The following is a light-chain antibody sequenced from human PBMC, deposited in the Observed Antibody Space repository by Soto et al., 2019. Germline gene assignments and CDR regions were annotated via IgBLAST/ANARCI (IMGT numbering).Light chain of an antibody. Sequence: QSVLTQPASVSGSPGQSITISCTGTSSDVGGYNYVSWYQQHPGKGPKLMIYEVSNRPSGVSNRFSGSKSGNTASLTISGLQAEDEADYYCSSYTGSSTLYVFGTGTKVTVL. CDR1: SSDVGGYNY. J-gene: IGLJ1*01. CDR3: SSYTGSSTLYV. CDR2: EVS. V-gene: IGLV2-14*03.